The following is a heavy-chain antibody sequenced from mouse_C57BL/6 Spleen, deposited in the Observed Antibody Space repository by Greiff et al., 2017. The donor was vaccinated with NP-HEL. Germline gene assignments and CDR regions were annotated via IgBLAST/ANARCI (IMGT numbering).Heavy chain of an antibody. CDR1: GYTFTDYE. CDR2: IDPETGGT. D-gene: IGHD1-1*01. J-gene: IGHJ2*01. CDR3: TRGHYGSFFDY. V-gene: IGHV1-15*01. Sequence: QVQLQQSGAELVRPGASVTLSCKASGYTFTDYEMHWVKQTPVHGLEWIGAIDPETGGTAYNQKFKGKAILTADKSSSTAYMELRSLTSEDSAVYYCTRGHYGSFFDYWGQGTTLTVSS.